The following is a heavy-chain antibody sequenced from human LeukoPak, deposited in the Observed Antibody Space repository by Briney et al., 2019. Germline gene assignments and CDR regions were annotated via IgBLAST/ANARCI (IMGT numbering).Heavy chain of an antibody. CDR1: GVSISRPSFC. Sequence: PSETLSLTCTVSGVSISRPSFCWGWIRQPPGKGLEWIASIYYSGSTYYDPSLKSRVTISADTSKNQFSLRLASVTAADTAVYYCARHSGAGGGNPGYFDYWGQGTLVSVSS. D-gene: IGHD4-23*01. CDR2: IYYSGST. J-gene: IGHJ4*02. V-gene: IGHV4-39*01. CDR3: ARHSGAGGGNPGYFDY.